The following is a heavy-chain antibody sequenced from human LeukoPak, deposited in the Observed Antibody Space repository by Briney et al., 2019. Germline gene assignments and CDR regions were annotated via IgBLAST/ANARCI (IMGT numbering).Heavy chain of an antibody. CDR3: ARDPPRYYYDSSGSLDY. CDR1: GFTFSSYS. J-gene: IGHJ4*02. D-gene: IGHD3-22*01. Sequence: GGSLRLSCAASGFTFSSYSMNWVRQAPGKGLEWVPSISSSSSYIYYADSVKGRFTISRDNAKNSLYLQMNSLRAEDTAVYYCARDPPRYYYDSSGSLDYWGQGTLVTVSS. V-gene: IGHV3-21*01. CDR2: ISSSSSYI.